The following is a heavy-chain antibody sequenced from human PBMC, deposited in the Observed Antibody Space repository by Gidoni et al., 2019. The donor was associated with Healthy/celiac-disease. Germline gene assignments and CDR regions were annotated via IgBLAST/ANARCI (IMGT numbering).Heavy chain of an antibody. Sequence: EVQLLESGGGLVQPGGSLRLSCAASGFTFSSYAMSWVRQAPGKGLEWVSAISGSGGSTYYADSVKGRFTISRDNSKNTLYLQMNSLRAEDTAVYYCAKELREAGEVGATRPDAFDIWGQGTMVTVSS. V-gene: IGHV3-23*01. D-gene: IGHD1-26*01. J-gene: IGHJ3*02. CDR2: ISGSGGST. CDR1: GFTFSSYA. CDR3: AKELREAGEVGATRPDAFDI.